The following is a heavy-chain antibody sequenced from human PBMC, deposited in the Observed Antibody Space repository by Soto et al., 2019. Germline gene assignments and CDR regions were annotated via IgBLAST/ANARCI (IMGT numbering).Heavy chain of an antibody. CDR1: GFTFSSYS. CDR2: ISSSSSYI. V-gene: IGHV3-21*01. Sequence: EVQLVESGGGLVKPRGSLRLSCAASGFTFSSYSMNWVRQAPGKGLEWVSSISSSSSYIYYADSVKGRFTISRDNAENSLYLQMNSLRAEDTAVYYCARDQPGYSYGYGLGYWGQGTLVTVSS. J-gene: IGHJ4*02. D-gene: IGHD5-18*01. CDR3: ARDQPGYSYGYGLGY.